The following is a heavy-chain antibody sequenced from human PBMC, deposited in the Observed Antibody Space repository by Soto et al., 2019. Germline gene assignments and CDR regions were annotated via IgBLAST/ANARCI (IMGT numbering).Heavy chain of an antibody. CDR1: GFTFSDYY. CDR2: ITSSGSTT. CDR3: ARERYSYGPYYFDY. J-gene: IGHJ4*02. D-gene: IGHD5-18*01. V-gene: IGHV3-11*01. Sequence: QVQLVESGGDLVKPGGSLRLSCAASGFTFSDYYMSWIRQAPGKGLEWVSSITSSGSTTYYTDSVKGRFTISRDNAKNSLYLQMNGLGAEDTAVYYCARERYSYGPYYFDYWGQGTLVTVSS.